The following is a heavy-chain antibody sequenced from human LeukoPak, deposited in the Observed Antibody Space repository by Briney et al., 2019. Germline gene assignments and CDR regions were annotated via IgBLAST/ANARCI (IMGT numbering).Heavy chain of an antibody. J-gene: IGHJ4*02. Sequence: ASVKVSCKASGYTFTSHFMHWVRQAPGQGLEWMGIINPRGGSTSYTQKFQGRVTMTRDTSTSTVYMELSSLRSEDTAVYYCARSGSGSYNDYWGQGTLVTVSS. D-gene: IGHD3-10*01. V-gene: IGHV1-46*01. CDR2: INPRGGST. CDR1: GYTFTSHF. CDR3: ARSGSGSYNDY.